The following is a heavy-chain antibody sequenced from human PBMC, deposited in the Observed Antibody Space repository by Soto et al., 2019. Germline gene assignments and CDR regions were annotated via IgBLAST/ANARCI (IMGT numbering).Heavy chain of an antibody. CDR2: IIPILGIA. D-gene: IGHD5-12*01. V-gene: IGHV1-69*08. CDR1: GGTFTSYT. J-gene: IGHJ4*02. Sequence: QVQLVQSGAEVKKPGSSVKVSCKASGGTFTSYTISWVRQAPGQGLEWMGRIIPILGIANYAQKFQGRVTITADKSTSTAYMELSSLRSEDTAVYYCARDRFRREPTIVATLDWGQGTLVTVSS. CDR3: ARDRFRREPTIVATLD.